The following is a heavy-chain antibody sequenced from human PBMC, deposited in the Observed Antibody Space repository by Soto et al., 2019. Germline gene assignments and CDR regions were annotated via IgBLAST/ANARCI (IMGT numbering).Heavy chain of an antibody. J-gene: IGHJ3*02. D-gene: IGHD3-9*01. CDR3: AKVGYYDILTGPYNDAFDI. Sequence: PGGSLRLSCAASGFTFSNYAMTWVRQAPGKGLEWVSAIGGSGGSTYYADSVKGRFTISRDNSKNTLYLQMNNLRAEDTAVYYCAKVGYYDILTGPYNDAFDIWGQGTMVTVSS. V-gene: IGHV3-23*01. CDR1: GFTFSNYA. CDR2: IGGSGGST.